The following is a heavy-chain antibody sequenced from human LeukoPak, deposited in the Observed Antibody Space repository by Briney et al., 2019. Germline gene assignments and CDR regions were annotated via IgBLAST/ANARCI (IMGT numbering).Heavy chain of an antibody. J-gene: IGHJ4*02. CDR3: ARDETVYCRVGSFGS. CDR1: GCSFSNHY. D-gene: IGHD2-15*01. CDR2: MYSSGKT. Sequence: SETLSLTCTVSGCSFSNHYWSWIRQPPGEGLEWIGFMYSSGKTDYNPSLKSRVTISLDTPNNQFSLKPATEHAAGRGVCYCARDETVYCRVGSFGSWGQGTLVTVSS. V-gene: IGHV4-59*11.